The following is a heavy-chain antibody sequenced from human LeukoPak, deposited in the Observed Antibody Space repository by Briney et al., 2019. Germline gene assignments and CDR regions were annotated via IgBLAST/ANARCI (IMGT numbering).Heavy chain of an antibody. CDR2: ISYDGSNK. V-gene: IGHV3-30*18. CDR3: AKSLNPSYSSSWYFDY. CDR1: GFTFSSYG. J-gene: IGHJ4*02. D-gene: IGHD6-13*01. Sequence: GGSLRLSCAASGFTFSSYGMHWVRQAPGKGLEWVAVISYDGSNKYYADSVKGRFTISRDNSKNTLYLQMNSLRAEDTAVYYCAKSLNPSYSSSWYFDYWGQGTLVTVSS.